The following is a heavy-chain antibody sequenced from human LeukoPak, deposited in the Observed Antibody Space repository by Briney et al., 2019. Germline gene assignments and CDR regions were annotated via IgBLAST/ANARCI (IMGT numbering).Heavy chain of an antibody. J-gene: IGHJ4*02. V-gene: IGHV1-69*13. CDR1: GGTFSSYA. Sequence: ASVKVSCKASGGTFSSYAISWVRQAPGQGLEWMGGIIPIFGTANYAQKFQGRVTITADESTSTAYMELSSLRSEDTAVYYCARDRAEYGGNSLGYWGQGTLVTVSS. CDR2: IIPIFGTA. D-gene: IGHD4-23*01. CDR3: ARDRAEYGGNSLGY.